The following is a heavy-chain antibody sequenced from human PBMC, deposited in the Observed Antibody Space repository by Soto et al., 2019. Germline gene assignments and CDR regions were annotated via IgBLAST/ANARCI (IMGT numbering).Heavy chain of an antibody. V-gene: IGHV4-38-2*02. J-gene: IGHJ5*02. CDR2: IYHSGST. Sequence: PSETLSLTCAVSGYSISSGSYWGWIRQPPGKGLEWIGGIYHSGSTYYNPSLKSRVTISVDTSKNQFSLKLSSVTAADTAVYYCAREIPHYQLLCPRSRLVPRWFHPWGQGTLVTVSS. CDR1: GYSISSGSY. CDR3: AREIPHYQLLCPRSRLVPRWFHP. D-gene: IGHD2-2*01.